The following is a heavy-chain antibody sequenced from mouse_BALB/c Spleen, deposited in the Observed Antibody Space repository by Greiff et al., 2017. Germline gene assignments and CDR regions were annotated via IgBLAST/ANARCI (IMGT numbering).Heavy chain of an antibody. CDR1: GYTFTTYV. V-gene: IGHV1-14*01. CDR2: INPNNDGT. CDR3: AREGTARAILAY. J-gene: IGHJ3*01. Sequence: VQLKESGPELVRPGASVKMSCKASGYTFTTYVMHWVKQKPGQGLEWIGYINPNNDGTKYNEKFKGKATLTSDKSSRTAYMELSSLTSEDSAVYYCAREGTARAILAYWGQGTLVTVSA. D-gene: IGHD3-2*01.